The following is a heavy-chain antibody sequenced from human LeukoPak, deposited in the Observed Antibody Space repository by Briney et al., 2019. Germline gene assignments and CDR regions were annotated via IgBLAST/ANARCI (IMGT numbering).Heavy chain of an antibody. D-gene: IGHD4-17*01. CDR2: ISSSSSYI. CDR3: ARDYFGDYGPFDS. Sequence: GGSLRLSCADSGFTFSSYSMNWVRQAPGTGLEWVSSISSSSSYIYYADSMKGRFTISRDNAKNSLYLQMNSLRAEDTAVYYCARDYFGDYGPFDSWGQGTLVTVSS. J-gene: IGHJ4*02. V-gene: IGHV3-21*01. CDR1: GFTFSSYS.